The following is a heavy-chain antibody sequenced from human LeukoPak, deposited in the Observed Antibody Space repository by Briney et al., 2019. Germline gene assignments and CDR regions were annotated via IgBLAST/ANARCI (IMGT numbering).Heavy chain of an antibody. CDR1: GGSFSSYY. V-gene: IGHV4-59*01. J-gene: IGHJ5*02. CDR2: IYYSGST. CDR3: ARVMSKQYQLLKNWFDP. Sequence: SETLSLTCAVYGGSFSSYYWSWIRQPPGKGLEWIGYIYYSGSTNYNPSLKSRVTISVDTSKNQFSLKLSSVTAADTAVYYCARVMSKQYQLLKNWFDPWGQGTLVTVSS. D-gene: IGHD2-2*01.